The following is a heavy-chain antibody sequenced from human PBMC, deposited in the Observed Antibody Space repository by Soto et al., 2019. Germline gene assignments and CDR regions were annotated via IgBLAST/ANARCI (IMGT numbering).Heavy chain of an antibody. V-gene: IGHV4-61*08. CDR3: ALGWEANS. J-gene: IGHJ4*02. Sequence: QVQMQESGPGLVRPSETLSLTCTVSGASVSSGDHYWGWIRQPPGKGLEWIGYIYRGGITNYNPSLKGRVTISADTSRNQFSLKVRSVTAADTAVYYCALGWEANSWGQGTLVTVSS. CDR1: GASVSSGDHY. D-gene: IGHD6-19*01. CDR2: IYRGGIT.